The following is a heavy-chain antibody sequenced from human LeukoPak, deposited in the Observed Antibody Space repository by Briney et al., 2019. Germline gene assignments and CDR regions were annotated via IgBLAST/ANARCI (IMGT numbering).Heavy chain of an antibody. J-gene: IGHJ6*03. CDR3: TKDGVILAPGVYWYMDV. D-gene: IGHD3-16*02. CDR2: IRNDGAKT. CDR1: TFTFSDYG. V-gene: IGHV3-30*02. Sequence: GGSLRLSCVGSTFTFSDYGMHWVRQAPGKGLEWVAFIRNDGAKTYYADSAKGRFTISRDNSRNTLYLQMNSLTAEDTAVFYCTKDGVILAPGVYWYMDVWGRGTTVTVSS.